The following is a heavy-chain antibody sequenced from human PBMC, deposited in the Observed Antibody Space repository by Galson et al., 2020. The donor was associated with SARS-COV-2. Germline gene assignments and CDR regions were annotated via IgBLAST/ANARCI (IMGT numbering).Heavy chain of an antibody. CDR1: GYTLTGYY. V-gene: IGHV1-2*02. J-gene: IGHJ4*02. Sequence: GESLKISCKASGYTLTGYYIHWVRQAPGQGLEWMGWINPKNGATNYAQKLQGRVTMTRDTSISTAYMELSRLRSDDTAVFYCAREDGSPEGNYFDLWGQGTLVTVSS. CDR2: INPKNGAT. CDR3: AREDGSPEGNYFDL. D-gene: IGHD1-26*01.